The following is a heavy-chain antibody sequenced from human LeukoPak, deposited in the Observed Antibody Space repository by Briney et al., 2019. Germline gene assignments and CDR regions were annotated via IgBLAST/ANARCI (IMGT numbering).Heavy chain of an antibody. CDR3: ARVGYCSSTSCYSLSFGY. J-gene: IGHJ4*02. Sequence: ASVKVSCKASGYTFTSYGISWARQAPGQGLEWMGWISAYNGNTNYAQKLQGRVTVTTDTSTSTAYMELRSLRSDDTAVYYCARVGYCSSTSCYSLSFGYWGQGTLVTVSS. D-gene: IGHD2-2*01. V-gene: IGHV1-18*01. CDR2: ISAYNGNT. CDR1: GYTFTSYG.